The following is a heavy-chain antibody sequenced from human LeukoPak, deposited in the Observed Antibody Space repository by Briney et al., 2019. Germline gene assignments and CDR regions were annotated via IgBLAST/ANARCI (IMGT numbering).Heavy chain of an antibody. CDR2: IYTSGST. CDR3: ARASMVPLYNWFDP. CDR1: GGSISSYY. Sequence: PSETLSLTCTVSGGSISSYYWSWIRHPAGKGLEWIGRIYTSGSTNYNPSLKSRVTMSVDTSKNQFPLNLSSVTAADTAVYYCARASMVPLYNWFDPWGQGTLVTVSS. J-gene: IGHJ5*02. V-gene: IGHV4-4*07. D-gene: IGHD2-8*01.